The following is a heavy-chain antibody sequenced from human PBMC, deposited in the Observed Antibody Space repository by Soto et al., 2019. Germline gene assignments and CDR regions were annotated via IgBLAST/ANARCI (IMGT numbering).Heavy chain of an antibody. CDR2: IIPIFGTA. D-gene: IGHD1-26*01. J-gene: IGHJ6*02. V-gene: IGHV1-69*13. CDR3: ARDSGDYDSGSYYYYYGMDV. CDR1: GGTFSSYA. Sequence: ASVKVSCKASGGTFSSYAISWVRQAPGQGLEWMGGIIPIFGTANYAQKFQGRVTITADESTSTAYMELSSLRSEDTAVYYCARDSGDYDSGSYYYYYGMDVWGQGTTVTSP.